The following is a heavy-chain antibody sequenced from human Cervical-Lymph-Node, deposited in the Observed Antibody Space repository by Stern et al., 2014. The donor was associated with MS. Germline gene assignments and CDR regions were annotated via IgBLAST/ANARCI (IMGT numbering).Heavy chain of an antibody. Sequence: VQLVESRPEVKKPGASVMVSCKTSGYTFTNYYIHWVRQAPGQGLEWMGIINPNGSVTASAQKFQGRLTMTRDTSTTTVYMRLITLTSEDTAMYYCTRAVGGVGREWGQGTLVFVSS. CDR1: GYTFTNYY. CDR3: TRAVGGVGRE. D-gene: IGHD3-16*01. V-gene: IGHV1-46*01. CDR2: INPNGSVT. J-gene: IGHJ4*02.